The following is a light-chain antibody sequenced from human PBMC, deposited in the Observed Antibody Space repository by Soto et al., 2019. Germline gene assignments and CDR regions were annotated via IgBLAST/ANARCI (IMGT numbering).Light chain of an antibody. J-gene: IGKJ3*01. CDR1: QSVSSY. CDR2: DAS. CDR3: QKRSNWPPA. Sequence: EIVLTQSPATLSLSPGERATLSCRASQSVSSYLAWYQQKPGQAPRLLIYDASNRATGIPARFSGSGSGTDLTLTISSLEPEDFAVYYCQKRSNWPPAFGPGTKVDIK. V-gene: IGKV3-11*01.